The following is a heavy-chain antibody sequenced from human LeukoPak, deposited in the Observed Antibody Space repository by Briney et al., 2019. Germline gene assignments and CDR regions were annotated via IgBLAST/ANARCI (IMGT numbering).Heavy chain of an antibody. CDR1: GYTFTSYD. CDR3: ARDDYADFLSAEYFQQ. V-gene: IGHV1-18*01. Sequence: GASVKVSCKASGYTFTSYDINWVRQAPGQGLEWMGWISADTGNTNYAQNFQGRVTMTTDTSTSTAYMELKSLRSDDTAVYYCARDDYADFLSAEYFQQWGQGTLVTVSS. J-gene: IGHJ1*01. CDR2: ISADTGNT. D-gene: IGHD4/OR15-4a*01.